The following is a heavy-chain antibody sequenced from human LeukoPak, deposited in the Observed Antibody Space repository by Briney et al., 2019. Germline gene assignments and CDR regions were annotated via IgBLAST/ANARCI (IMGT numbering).Heavy chain of an antibody. CDR1: GGSISSGSYY. CDR2: IYTSGST. CDR3: ARHLAYCGGDCYYDY. V-gene: IGHV4-61*02. Sequence: SETLSLTCTVSGGSISSGSYYWSWIRQPAGKGLKWIGRIYTSGSTNYNPSLKSRVTISVDTSKNQFSLKLSSVTAADTAVYYCARHLAYCGGDCYYDYWGQGTLVTVSS. J-gene: IGHJ4*02. D-gene: IGHD2-21*02.